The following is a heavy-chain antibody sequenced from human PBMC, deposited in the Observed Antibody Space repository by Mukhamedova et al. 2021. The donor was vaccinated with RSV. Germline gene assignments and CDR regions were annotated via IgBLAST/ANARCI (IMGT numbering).Heavy chain of an antibody. CDR2: ST. D-gene: IGHD3-9*01. Sequence: STYYNPSLKSRDTISVDTSKNQFSLKLSSVTAADTAVYYCARPAAPGSDTLRYWYFDLWGRGPLVTVSS. V-gene: IGHV4-39*01. CDR3: ARPAAPGSDTLRYWYFDL. J-gene: IGHJ2*01.